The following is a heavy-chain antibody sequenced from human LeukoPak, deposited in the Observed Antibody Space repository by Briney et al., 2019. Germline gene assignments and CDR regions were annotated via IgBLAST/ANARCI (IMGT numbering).Heavy chain of an antibody. V-gene: IGHV3-30*03. J-gene: IGHJ4*02. CDR3: AREMDYYDSRPIDY. D-gene: IGHD3-22*01. Sequence: GRSLRLSCAASGFTFSSYGMHWVRQAPGKGLEWVAVISYDGSNKYYADSVKGRFTISRDNSKNTLYLQMNSLRAEDTAVYYCAREMDYYDSRPIDYWGQGTLVTVSS. CDR2: ISYDGSNK. CDR1: GFTFSSYG.